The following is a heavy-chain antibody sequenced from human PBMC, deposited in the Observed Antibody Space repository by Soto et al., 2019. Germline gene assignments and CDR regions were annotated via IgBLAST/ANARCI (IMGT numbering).Heavy chain of an antibody. J-gene: IGHJ4*02. CDR3: DY. CDR2: TYYRSKWFY. CDR1: GDSVSTNSAT. V-gene: IGHV6-1*01. Sequence: SQTLSLTCAISGDSVSTNSATWDWIRQSPSRGLEWLGRTYYRSKWFYDYAVSVRSRITISPDTSNMDPVDTATYYCAHTAATSGLDYWGQGTLVTVSS. D-gene: IGHD5-18*01.